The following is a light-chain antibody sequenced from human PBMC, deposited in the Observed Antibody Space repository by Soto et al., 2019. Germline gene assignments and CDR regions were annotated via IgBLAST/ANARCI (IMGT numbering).Light chain of an antibody. J-gene: IGKJ1*01. CDR1: QSVSNNY. V-gene: IGKV3-20*01. CDR2: GAS. Sequence: EIVLTQSPGTLSLSPGERATLSCRASQSVSNNYLAWYQQRPGQAPRLLIYGASSRATGIPDRFSGSGSGTEFTLTISRLEPEDFAVHYCQQYGSSSWTFGQGTKVDIK. CDR3: QQYGSSSWT.